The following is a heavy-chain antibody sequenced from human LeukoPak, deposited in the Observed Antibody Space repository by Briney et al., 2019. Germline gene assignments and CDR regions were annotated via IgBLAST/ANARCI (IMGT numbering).Heavy chain of an antibody. V-gene: IGHV1-46*01. CDR1: GYTYTSYY. CDR2: INPSGGST. Sequence: ASVKVSCKASGYTYTSYYMHWVRQAPGQGLEWLGIINPSGGSTSYAQKFQGRVTMTRDTSTSTVYMELSSLRSEDTAVYYCASNDVHPSLALSSWGQGTLVTVSS. CDR3: ASNDVHPSLALSS. J-gene: IGHJ4*02. D-gene: IGHD1-1*01.